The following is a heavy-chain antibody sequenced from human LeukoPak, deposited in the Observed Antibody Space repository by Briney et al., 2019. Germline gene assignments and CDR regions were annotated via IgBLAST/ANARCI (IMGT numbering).Heavy chain of an antibody. V-gene: IGHV3-30-3*01. CDR1: GFTFSSYA. CDR2: ISYDGSNK. D-gene: IGHD6-13*01. J-gene: IGHJ4*02. Sequence: GRSLRLSCAASGFTFSSYAMHWARQAPGKGLEWVAVISYDGSNKYYADSVKGRFTISRDNSKNTLYLQMNSLRAEDTAVYYCARESSSSWFDYWGQGTLVTVSS. CDR3: ARESSSSWFDY.